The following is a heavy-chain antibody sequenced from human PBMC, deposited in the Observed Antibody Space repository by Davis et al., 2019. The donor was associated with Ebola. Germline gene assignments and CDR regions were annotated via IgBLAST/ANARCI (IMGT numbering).Heavy chain of an antibody. CDR3: TRAGWQQLGHYGMDV. CDR2: IRYDGSNK. D-gene: IGHD6-13*01. V-gene: IGHV3-30*02. J-gene: IGHJ6*04. CDR1: GFTFSSYG. Sequence: GESLKISCAASGFTFSSYGMHWVRQAPGKGLEWVAFIRYDGSNKYYADSVKGRFTISRDNSKNTLYLQMNSLRAEDTAVYYCTRAGWQQLGHYGMDVWGKGTTVTVSS.